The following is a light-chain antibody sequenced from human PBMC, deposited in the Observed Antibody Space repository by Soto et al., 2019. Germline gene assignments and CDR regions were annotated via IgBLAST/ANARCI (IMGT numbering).Light chain of an antibody. CDR3: CSYAGSSTYV. V-gene: IGLV2-23*01. CDR2: EDS. CDR1: SSDFGSYNL. J-gene: IGLJ1*01. Sequence: SVLNQPASVSWSPGQSITISCTGTSSDFGSYNLVSWYQQHPGKAPKLMIYEDSKRPSGVSNRFSGSKSGNTASLTISGLQAEDDADYYCCSYAGSSTYVFGTGTKVTVL.